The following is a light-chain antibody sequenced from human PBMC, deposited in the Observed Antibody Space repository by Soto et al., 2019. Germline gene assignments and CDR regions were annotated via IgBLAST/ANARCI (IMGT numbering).Light chain of an antibody. CDR3: QQYNNWPLT. CDR1: QSVSSSY. J-gene: IGKJ4*01. CDR2: GAS. V-gene: IGKV3-20*01. Sequence: EIVLTQSPGTLSLSPGERATLSCSPSQSVSSSYLAWYQQKPGQAPRLLIYGASSRATGIPDRFSGSGSGTDFTLTISRLEPEDFAVYYCQQYNNWPLTFGGGTKVDIK.